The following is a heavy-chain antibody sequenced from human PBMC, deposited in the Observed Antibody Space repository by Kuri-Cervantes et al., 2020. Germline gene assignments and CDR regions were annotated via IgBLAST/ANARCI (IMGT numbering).Heavy chain of an antibody. D-gene: IGHD2-15*01. CDR3: ARDRSGHYYYGMDV. V-gene: IGHV3-48*02. CDR1: EFSLSSYT. Sequence: GSLRLSCVASEFSLSSYTMNWVRQAPGKGLEWISYISSGSSTIHYADSVKGRFTISRDNAKNSLYLQMNSLRDEDTAVYYCARDRSGHYYYGMDVWGQGTTVTVSS. CDR2: ISSGSSTI. J-gene: IGHJ6*02.